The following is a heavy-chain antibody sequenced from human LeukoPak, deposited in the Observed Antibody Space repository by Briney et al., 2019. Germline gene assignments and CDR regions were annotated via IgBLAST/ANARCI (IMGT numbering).Heavy chain of an antibody. J-gene: IGHJ4*02. CDR1: GFTFSDHY. V-gene: IGHV3-72*01. Sequence: PGGSLRLSCAASGFTFSDHYMDWVRQAPGKGLEWVGRTRNKANSYTTEYAASVKGRFTISRDDSKNSLYLQMNSLKTEDTAVYYCARGAYCGGDCYHFGYWGQGTLVTVSS. D-gene: IGHD2-21*02. CDR3: ARGAYCGGDCYHFGY. CDR2: TRNKANSYTT.